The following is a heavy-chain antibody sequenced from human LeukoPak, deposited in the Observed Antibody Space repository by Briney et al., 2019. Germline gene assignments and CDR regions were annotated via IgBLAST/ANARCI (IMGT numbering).Heavy chain of an antibody. Sequence: SETLSLTCTVSGGSISSSSYYSGWIRHPPGKGLEWIGSIYYSGSTYYNPSLKGRVTISVDTSKNQFSLKLSSVTAADTAVYYCARRLSSSWNDAFDIWGQGTMVTVSS. CDR1: GGSISSSSYY. J-gene: IGHJ3*02. CDR2: IYYSGST. D-gene: IGHD6-13*01. V-gene: IGHV4-39*01. CDR3: ARRLSSSWNDAFDI.